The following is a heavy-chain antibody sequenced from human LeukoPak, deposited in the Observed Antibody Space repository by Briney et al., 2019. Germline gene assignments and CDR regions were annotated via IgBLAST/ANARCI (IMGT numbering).Heavy chain of an antibody. CDR3: ARHLVWAFDF. Sequence: PGGSLRLSCAASGFSFSDYWMTWVRQAPGKGLEWVANIKQDGSEKYYVDPVKGRFTISRDNAKNSLYLQMNSLRVDDTAVYLCARHLVWAFDFWGQGTRVTVSS. V-gene: IGHV3-7*04. J-gene: IGHJ3*01. CDR2: IKQDGSEK. D-gene: IGHD3-3*02. CDR1: GFSFSDYW.